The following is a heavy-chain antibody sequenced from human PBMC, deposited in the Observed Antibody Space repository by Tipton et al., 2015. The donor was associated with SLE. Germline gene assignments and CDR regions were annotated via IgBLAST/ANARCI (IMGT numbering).Heavy chain of an antibody. Sequence: TLSLTCTVSGDSFAVGNYHWAWVRHHPGKGLEWLGSIYYTGIVHYNPSLRSRLTISVDTSKRQFFLRLGSVTAADTAVYYCAREGCTSNTCYAAWYYGMDVWGQGTTVTVSS. V-gene: IGHV4-31*03. CDR2: IYYTGIV. CDR3: AREGCTSNTCYAAWYYGMDV. D-gene: IGHD2-2*01. J-gene: IGHJ6*02. CDR1: GDSFAVGNYH.